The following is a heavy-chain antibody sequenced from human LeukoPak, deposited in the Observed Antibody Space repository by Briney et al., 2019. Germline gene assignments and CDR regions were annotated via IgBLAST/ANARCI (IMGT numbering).Heavy chain of an antibody. CDR1: GXTXXXXD. CDR2: MNPNSGNT. D-gene: IGHD3-22*01. V-gene: IGHV1-8*01. J-gene: IGHJ3*02. CDR3: ARGLMIDHDAFDI. Sequence: GXTXXXXDINXVRQATGQXLEWMGWMNPNSGNTGYAQKFQGRVTMTRNTSISTAYMELSSLRSEDTAVYYCARGLMIDHDAFDIWGQGTMVTVSS.